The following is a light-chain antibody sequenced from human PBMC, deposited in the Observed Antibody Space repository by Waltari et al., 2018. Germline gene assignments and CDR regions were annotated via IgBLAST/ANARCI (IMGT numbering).Light chain of an antibody. J-gene: IGLJ1*01. CDR3: QAWASGSYV. V-gene: IGLV3-1*01. CDR2: HDT. CDR1: DLGDKY. Sequence: SYELTQPPSVSVSPGQTASISCSGRDLGDKYTSWYQQKPGQSPVLVIYHDTMRPSGIPERFSGSSSENTATLTIAGTQAVDDADYYCQAWASGSYVFGPGTKVTVL.